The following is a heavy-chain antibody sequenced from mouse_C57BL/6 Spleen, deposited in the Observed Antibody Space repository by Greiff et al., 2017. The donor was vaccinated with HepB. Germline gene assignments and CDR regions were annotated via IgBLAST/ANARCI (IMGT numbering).Heavy chain of an antibody. D-gene: IGHD1-1*01. CDR1: GYSITSGYY. V-gene: IGHV3-6*01. Sequence: EVQLQESGPGLVKPSQSLSLTCSVTGYSITSGYYWNWIRQFPGNKLEWMGYISYDGSNNYNPSLKNRISITRDTSKNQFFLKLNSVTTEDTATYYCANYGSKRGFDYWGQGTTLTVSS. CDR2: ISYDGSN. CDR3: ANYGSKRGFDY. J-gene: IGHJ2*01.